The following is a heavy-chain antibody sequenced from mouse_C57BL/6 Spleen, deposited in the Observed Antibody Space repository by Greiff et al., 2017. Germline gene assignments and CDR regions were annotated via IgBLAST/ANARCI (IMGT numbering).Heavy chain of an antibody. J-gene: IGHJ4*01. CDR1: GYTFTSYT. CDR2: INPSGGYT. Sequence: VQLQESGAELVRPGASVKMSCKASGYTFTSYTMHWVQQRPGQGLEWIGSINPSGGYTKYTQKFKDKATLTADKSSSTAYLQLSSLTSEDSAVYYCARGAMDYWGQGTSVTVSS. CDR3: ARGAMDY. V-gene: IGHV1-4*01.